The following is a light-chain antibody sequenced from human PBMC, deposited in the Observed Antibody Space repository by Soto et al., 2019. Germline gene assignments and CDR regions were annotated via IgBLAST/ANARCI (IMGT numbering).Light chain of an antibody. Sequence: EIVLTQSPGTLSLSPGERATLSCRASQSVSSSYLAWYQQKPGQAPRLLIYGASSRATGIPDRFSGSGSETDFTLTISRLEPEDFAVYYCQQYDSSMYTFGQGTKLEIK. J-gene: IGKJ2*01. CDR3: QQYDSSMYT. CDR1: QSVSSSY. V-gene: IGKV3-20*01. CDR2: GAS.